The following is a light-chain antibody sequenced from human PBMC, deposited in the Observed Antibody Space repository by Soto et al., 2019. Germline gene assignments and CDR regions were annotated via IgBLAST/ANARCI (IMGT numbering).Light chain of an antibody. V-gene: IGKV1-33*01. CDR2: DAS. CDR1: QDISNY. CDR3: QQYDNLPLT. J-gene: IGKJ5*01. Sequence: DIQMTQSPSSLSASVGDRVTITCQASQDISNYLNWYQQKPGKAPKLLIYDASNLDTGVPSRFSGSGSGTDFPFTISSLQPEDIATYYFQQYDNLPLTFGQGTQLETK.